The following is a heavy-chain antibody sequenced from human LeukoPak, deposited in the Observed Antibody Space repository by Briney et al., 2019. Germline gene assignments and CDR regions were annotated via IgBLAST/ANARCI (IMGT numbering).Heavy chain of an antibody. CDR2: IYYSGST. CDR1: GGSISSYY. D-gene: IGHD4-17*01. J-gene: IGHJ3*02. CDR3: ARAFSIYGDYVDAFDI. Sequence: SETLSLTCTVSGGSISSYYWSWIRQPPGKGLEWIGYIYYSGSTNYNPSLKSRVTISVDTSKNQFSLKLSSVTAADTAVYYCARAFSIYGDYVDAFDIWGQGTMVTVSS. V-gene: IGHV4-59*01.